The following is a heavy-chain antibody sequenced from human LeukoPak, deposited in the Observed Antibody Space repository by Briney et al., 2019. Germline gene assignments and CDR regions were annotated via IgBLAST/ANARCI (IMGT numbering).Heavy chain of an antibody. J-gene: IGHJ4*02. CDR1: GYSFTSYW. CDR2: IYPGDSDT. V-gene: IGHV5-51*01. CDR3: ARVGPPDRYCSGGSCYSPPFDY. D-gene: IGHD2-15*01. Sequence: GEPLKISCKGSGYSFTSYWIGWVRQMPGKGLEWMGIIYPGDSDTRYSPSFQGQVTISADKSISTAYLQWSSLKASDTAMYYCARVGPPDRYCSGGSCYSPPFDYWGQGTLVTVSS.